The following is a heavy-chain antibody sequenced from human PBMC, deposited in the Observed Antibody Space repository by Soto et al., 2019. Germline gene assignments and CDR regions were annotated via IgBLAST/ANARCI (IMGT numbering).Heavy chain of an antibody. CDR3: ARDPSYGDYSYYGMDV. CDR1: GASINGGGYY. D-gene: IGHD4-17*01. Sequence: QVQLQESGPGLVKPSQTLSLTCTVSGASINGGGYYWSWIRQHPGKGLEWIGSIYYSGNTYYSPSLKRRVTISVDPSKYHFSLGLTSVTAADTAVYYCARDPSYGDYSYYGMDVGGQGTTVTVSS. V-gene: IGHV4-31*03. J-gene: IGHJ6*02. CDR2: IYYSGNT.